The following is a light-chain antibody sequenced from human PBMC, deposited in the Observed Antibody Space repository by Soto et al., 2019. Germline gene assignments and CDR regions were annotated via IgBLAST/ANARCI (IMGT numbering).Light chain of an antibody. J-gene: IGKJ1*01. CDR1: QSVSSSY. V-gene: IGKV3-20*01. CDR2: GAS. Sequence: ETVMTQSPATLSVSPGERATLSCRASQSVSSSYLTWYQQKPGQAPRLLIYGASSRATGIPDRFSGSGSGTDFTLTISRLEPEDFAVYYCQQYGGSPPWTFGQGTKVDIK. CDR3: QQYGGSPPWT.